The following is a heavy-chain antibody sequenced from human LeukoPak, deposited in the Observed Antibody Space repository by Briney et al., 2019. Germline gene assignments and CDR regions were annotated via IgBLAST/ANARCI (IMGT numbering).Heavy chain of an antibody. V-gene: IGHV3-21*01. J-gene: IGHJ4*02. Sequence: GGSLRLSCAASGFTFSSYSMICVRHAPGKGRECVSSINSSSSYIYHADSVKGRFTISRDNDKNSLYLQMNSLRDEDTAVYYCARDSRYGYSSSWYGADYWGQGTLVTV. D-gene: IGHD6-13*01. CDR3: ARDSRYGYSSSWYGADY. CDR2: INSSSSYI. CDR1: GFTFSSYS.